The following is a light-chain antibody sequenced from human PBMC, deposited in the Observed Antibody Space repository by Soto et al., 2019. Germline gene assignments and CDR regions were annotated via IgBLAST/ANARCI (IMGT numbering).Light chain of an antibody. Sequence: DIQLTQSPSFLSASVGARVTITCRASQGISSYLAWYQQKPGKAPKLLIYAESTLQSGVPSRFSGSGSGTEFTLTISSLQYEDFATYYCQQLNSYPPWTGGQGTKVEIK. CDR3: QQLNSYPPWT. J-gene: IGKJ1*01. V-gene: IGKV1-9*01. CDR2: AES. CDR1: QGISSY.